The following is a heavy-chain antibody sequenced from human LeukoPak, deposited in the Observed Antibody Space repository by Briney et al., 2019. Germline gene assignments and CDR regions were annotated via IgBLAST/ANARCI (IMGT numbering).Heavy chain of an antibody. D-gene: IGHD3-10*01. CDR3: AHRLELMGLWFGEHGGWFDP. V-gene: IGHV2-5*02. Sequence: SGPTLVKPTQTLTLTCTFSGFSLSTSGVGVGWIRQPPGKALEWLALIYLDDDKRYSPSLKSRLTITKDTSKNQVVLTMTNMDPVDTATYYCAHRLELMGLWFGEHGGWFDPWGQGTLVTVSS. CDR1: GFSLSTSGVG. J-gene: IGHJ5*02. CDR2: IYLDDDK.